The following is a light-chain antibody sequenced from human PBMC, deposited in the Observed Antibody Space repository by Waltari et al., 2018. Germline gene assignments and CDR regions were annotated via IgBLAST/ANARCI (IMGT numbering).Light chain of an antibody. J-gene: IGKJ4*01. CDR3: QQYNNWPLT. V-gene: IGKV3-15*01. Sequence: EIVMTQSPATLSVSPGERATPPGRASENIGRKLAWYKTSPGQAPRLLIYGASTRATGVPARFSGSGSGTEFKLTISSLQSEDFAIYSCQQYNNWPLTFGGGTKVEI. CDR1: ENIGRK. CDR2: GAS.